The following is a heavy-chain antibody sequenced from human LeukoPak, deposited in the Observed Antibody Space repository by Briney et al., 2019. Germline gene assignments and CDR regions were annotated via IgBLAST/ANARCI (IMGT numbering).Heavy chain of an antibody. V-gene: IGHV4-4*07. J-gene: IGHJ5*02. D-gene: IGHD6-19*01. CDR2: IYSSGSA. CDR3: ARDVRYASGWSTPES. Sequence: SETLSLTCTVSGGSIINHYWSWLRQPAGKGLEWIGRIYSSGSANYSPSLKSRVSMSIDTSNNHFSLNLTSVTAADTALYFCARDVRYASGWSTPESWGQGTLVTVSS. CDR1: GGSIINHY.